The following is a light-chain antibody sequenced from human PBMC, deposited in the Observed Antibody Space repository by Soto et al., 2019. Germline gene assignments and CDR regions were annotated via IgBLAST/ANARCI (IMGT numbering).Light chain of an antibody. V-gene: IGLV1-40*01. CDR3: QSYDRGLSGHWV. J-gene: IGLJ3*02. Sequence: QSVLTQPPSMSGAPGQRVTMSCTGSSSNLGAGYDVHWYQRLPGAAPKLLIYDNTHRPSGVPNRFSGSKSGTSASLAITGLQAEDAADYSGQSYDRGLSGHWVFGGGTKLTVL. CDR2: DNT. CDR1: SSNLGAGYD.